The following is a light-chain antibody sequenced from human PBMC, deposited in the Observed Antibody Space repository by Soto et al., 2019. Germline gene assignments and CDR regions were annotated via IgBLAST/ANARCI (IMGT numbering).Light chain of an antibody. CDR2: EAS. J-gene: IGKJ2*01. CDR1: QSISSW. Sequence: DIQMTQSPSTLSASVGDRVTITCRVSQSISSWLAWYQQKPGKAPKLLIYEASRLESGVPSRSSGSGSGTEFTLTISSLQPDEVATYYCQHYMYTFGQGTKLEIK. CDR3: QHYMYT. V-gene: IGKV1-5*01.